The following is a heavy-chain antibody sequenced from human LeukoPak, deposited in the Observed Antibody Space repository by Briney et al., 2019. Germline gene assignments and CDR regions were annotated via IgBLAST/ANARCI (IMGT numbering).Heavy chain of an antibody. V-gene: IGHV4-59*01. D-gene: IGHD5-18*01. CDR2: IYYSGST. J-gene: IGHJ4*02. CDR1: GGSISSYY. CDR3: ARAGIDSYGYVYYFDY. Sequence: SETLSLTCTISGGSISSYYWSWIRQPPGKGPEWIGYIYYSGSTNYNPSLKSRVTISVDTSKNQFSLKMSSVTAADTAVYYCARAGIDSYGYVYYFDYWGQGTLVTVSS.